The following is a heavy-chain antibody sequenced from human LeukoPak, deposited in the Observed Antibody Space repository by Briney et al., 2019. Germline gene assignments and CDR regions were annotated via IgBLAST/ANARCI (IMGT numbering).Heavy chain of an antibody. D-gene: IGHD5-18*01. CDR2: INSDGSST. CDR3: ARVSSYGYSEFDY. J-gene: IGHJ4*02. CDR1: GVTFSSYW. Sequence: PGGSLRLSCAASGVTFSSYWMHWVRQAPGQGLVWVSRINSDGSSTSYADSVKGRFTISRDNAKNTLYLQMNSLRAEDTAVYYCARVSSYGYSEFDYWGQGTLVTVSS. V-gene: IGHV3-74*01.